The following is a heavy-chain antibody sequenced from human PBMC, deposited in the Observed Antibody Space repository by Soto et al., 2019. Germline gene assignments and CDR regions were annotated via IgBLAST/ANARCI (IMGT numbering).Heavy chain of an antibody. V-gene: IGHV3-66*01. CDR3: LLYCSSTSCHDRAYGMDV. Sequence: GGSLRLSCAASGFTVSSNYMSWVRQAPGKGLDWVSLISSGGSAYYADSVKGRFTISRDNSKNTLYLQMNSLRAEDTAVYYCLLYCSSTSCHDRAYGMDVWGQGTTVTVSS. D-gene: IGHD2-2*01. CDR2: ISSGGSA. J-gene: IGHJ6*02. CDR1: GFTVSSNY.